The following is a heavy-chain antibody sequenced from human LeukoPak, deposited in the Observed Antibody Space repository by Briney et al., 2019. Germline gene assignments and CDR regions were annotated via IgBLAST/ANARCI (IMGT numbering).Heavy chain of an antibody. J-gene: IGHJ5*02. CDR1: GYTFTGYY. V-gene: IGHV1-2*02. Sequence: GESLKVSCKASGYTFTGYYMHWVRQAPGQGLEWMGWINPNSGGTNYAQKFQGRVTMTRDTSISTAYMELSRLRSDDTAVYNCARGGRDRGYDFWSGQPDNWFDPWGQGTLVTVSS. CDR3: ARGGRDRGYDFWSGQPDNWFDP. D-gene: IGHD3-3*01. CDR2: INPNSGGT.